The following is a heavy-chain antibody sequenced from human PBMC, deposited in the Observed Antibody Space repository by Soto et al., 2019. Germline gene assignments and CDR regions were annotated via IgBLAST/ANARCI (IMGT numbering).Heavy chain of an antibody. CDR3: EKDSPIGSVFSGQYDIDS. CDR2: IIPMLDIT. J-gene: IGHJ4*02. D-gene: IGHD5-12*01. CDR1: GGTFSNHF. V-gene: IGHV1-69*04. Sequence: QVQLMQSGAEVKKPRSSVKVSCKASGGTFSNHFITWVRQAPGQGPEWLGRIIPMLDITNYAQKFQGRVTITADKSTTTAYMEVSSLRPEDTAMYYCEKDSPIGSVFSGQYDIDSWGQGTPVTVSS.